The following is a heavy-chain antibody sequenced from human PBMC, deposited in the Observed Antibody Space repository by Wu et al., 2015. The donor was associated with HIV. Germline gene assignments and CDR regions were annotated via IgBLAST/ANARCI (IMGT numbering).Heavy chain of an antibody. J-gene: IGHJ3*02. D-gene: IGHD1-26*01. CDR3: ARAEPGFGWELHNAFDM. Sequence: QVQLVQSGAEVKKPGASVKVSCQASRYTFNGFYIHWVRQAPGQGLEWMGWMNPKNGDMRSAQKFQGRVTMTRDTSITTAFMELSRLKSDDSAMYLCARAEPGFGWELHNAFDMWGQGTMITVSS. CDR2: MNPKNGDM. V-gene: IGHV1-2*02. CDR1: RYTFNGFY.